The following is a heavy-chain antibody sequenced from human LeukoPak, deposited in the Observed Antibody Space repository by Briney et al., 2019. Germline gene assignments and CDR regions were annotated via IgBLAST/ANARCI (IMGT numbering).Heavy chain of an antibody. Sequence: PSETLSLTCTVSGGSISSYYWSWIRQPPGKGLEWIGYIYYSGSTNYNPSLKSRVTISVDTSKNQFSLKLSSVTAADTAVYYCARGQADIAAAELWFDPWGQGTLVTVSS. J-gene: IGHJ5*02. CDR2: IYYSGST. CDR1: GGSISSYY. CDR3: ARGQADIAAAELWFDP. D-gene: IGHD6-13*01. V-gene: IGHV4-59*01.